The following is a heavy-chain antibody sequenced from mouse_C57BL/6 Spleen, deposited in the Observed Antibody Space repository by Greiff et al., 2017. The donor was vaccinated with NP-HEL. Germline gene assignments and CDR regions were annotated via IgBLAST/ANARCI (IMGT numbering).Heavy chain of an antibody. CDR3: ARRLDSSGGVFAY. CDR2: IDPSDSYT. Sequence: QVQLQQPGAELVMPGASVKLSCKASGYTFTSYWMHWVKQRPGQGLEWIGEIDPSDSYTNYNQKFKGKSTLTVDKSSSTAYMQLSSLTSEDSAVYYCARRLDSSGGVFAYWGQGTLVTVSA. J-gene: IGHJ3*01. V-gene: IGHV1-69*01. CDR1: GYTFTSYW. D-gene: IGHD3-2*02.